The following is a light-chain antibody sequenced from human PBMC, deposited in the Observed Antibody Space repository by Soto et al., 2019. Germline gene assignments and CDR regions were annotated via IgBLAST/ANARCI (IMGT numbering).Light chain of an antibody. CDR3: SAYTVSRTYV. Sequence: QSALTQPASVSVSPGQSITSSCTGTSSDVGAYNFVSWHQQHPGKAPKLMIYNVYDRPSGISYRFSGSKSGNTASLTISGLQGEDEADYYCSAYTVSRTYVFGTGTKVTVL. CDR2: NVY. J-gene: IGLJ1*01. CDR1: SSDVGAYNF. V-gene: IGLV2-14*03.